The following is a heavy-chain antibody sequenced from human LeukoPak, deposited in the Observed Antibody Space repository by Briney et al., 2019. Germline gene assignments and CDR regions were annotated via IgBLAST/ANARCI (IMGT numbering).Heavy chain of an antibody. J-gene: IGHJ4*02. CDR2: MNNDGSTI. CDR1: GFTFSTSW. V-gene: IGHV3-74*01. Sequence: GGSLRLSCAASGFTFSTSWMHWVRQAPGEGLVWVSRMNNDGSTINYADSVKGRFTISRDNAKNTLYLQMNSLTVEDTAVYYCATAGRYRLDNWGQGILVTVSS. CDR3: ATAGRYRLDN. D-gene: IGHD5-18*01.